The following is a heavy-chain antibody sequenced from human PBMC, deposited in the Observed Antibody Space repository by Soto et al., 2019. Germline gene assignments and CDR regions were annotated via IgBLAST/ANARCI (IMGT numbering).Heavy chain of an antibody. CDR3: ARDDTTGLFDF. CDR2: ISHTGRT. V-gene: IGHV4-59*01. Sequence: QVQLQESGPGLVRPAETLSLTCSVSTGSMRTYYWTWIRQSPGKGLEWIGQISHTGRTKYNPSLESRVTISVDTSRKQFALKLTSVTAADTALYYGARDDTTGLFDFWGQVTLVTVSS. D-gene: IGHD4-17*01. CDR1: TGSMRTYY. J-gene: IGHJ4*02.